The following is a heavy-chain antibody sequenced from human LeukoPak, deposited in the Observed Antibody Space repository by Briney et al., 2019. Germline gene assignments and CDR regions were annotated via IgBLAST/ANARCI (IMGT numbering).Heavy chain of an antibody. CDR3: ARDLGREGGYSYGPIDY. D-gene: IGHD5-18*01. Sequence: GASVKVSCKASGGTFSSYTMSWVRQAPGQGLEWMGRIIPILGIANYAQKFQGRVTITADKSTSTAYMELSSLRSEDTAVCYCARDLGREGGYSYGPIDYWGQGTLVTVSS. CDR1: GGTFSSYT. CDR2: IIPILGIA. V-gene: IGHV1-69*04. J-gene: IGHJ4*02.